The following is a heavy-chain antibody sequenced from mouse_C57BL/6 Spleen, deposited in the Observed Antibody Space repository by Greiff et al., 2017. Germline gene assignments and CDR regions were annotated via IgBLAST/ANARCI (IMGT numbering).Heavy chain of an antibody. J-gene: IGHJ4*01. CDR3: ARQMALYDAMDY. CDR1: GYTFTDSY. V-gene: IGHV1-76*01. D-gene: IGHD1-1*01. CDR2: IYPGSGNT. Sequence: QVQLKQSGAELVRPGASVTLSCKASGYTFTDSYINWVKQRPGQGLEWIARIYPGSGNTSYNEKFKGKATLTAEKSSSTAYMQLSSLTSEDAAVYFCARQMALYDAMDYWGQGTSVTVSS.